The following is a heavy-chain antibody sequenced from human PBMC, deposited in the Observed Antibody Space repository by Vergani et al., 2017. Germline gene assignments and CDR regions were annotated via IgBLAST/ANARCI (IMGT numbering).Heavy chain of an antibody. CDR2: ISVSGGST. D-gene: IGHD6-19*01. V-gene: IGHV3-23*01. J-gene: IGHJ4*02. CDR1: GFTFSSYA. CDR3: AKLGSVWYYFYY. Sequence: EVQLLESGGGLVQPGGSLRLSCAASGFTFSSYAMSWVRQAPGKGLEWVSAISVSGGSTYYADSVKGRFTISRDNSKNTLYLQMNSLRAEATAVYYCAKLGSVWYYFYYWGQGTLVTVSS.